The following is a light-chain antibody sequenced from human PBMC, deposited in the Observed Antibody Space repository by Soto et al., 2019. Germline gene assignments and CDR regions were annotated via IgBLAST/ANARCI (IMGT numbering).Light chain of an antibody. CDR2: GAS. V-gene: IGKV3-20*01. CDR1: QRVSSSY. Sequence: EIVLTQSPGTLSLSPGERATLSCRASQRVSSSYLGWYQQKPGQAPRLLIYGASSRATGIPDRVSGSGSGTDFTVTISRLEPEDFAVYYCQQYGSSPRKFGQGTKVQIK. CDR3: QQYGSSPRK. J-gene: IGKJ1*01.